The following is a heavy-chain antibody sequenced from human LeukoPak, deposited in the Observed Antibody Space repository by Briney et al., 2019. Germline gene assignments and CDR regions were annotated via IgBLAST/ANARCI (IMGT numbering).Heavy chain of an antibody. J-gene: IGHJ4*02. Sequence: GGSLRLSCAASGFTVSSNYMSWVRQAPGKGLEWVSVIYSGGSTYYADSVKGRFTISRDNPKNTLYLQMNSLRAEDTAVYYCARRDYSKPLDYWGQGTLVTVSS. CDR1: GFTVSSNY. CDR3: ARRDYSKPLDY. V-gene: IGHV3-66*02. D-gene: IGHD4-11*01. CDR2: IYSGGST.